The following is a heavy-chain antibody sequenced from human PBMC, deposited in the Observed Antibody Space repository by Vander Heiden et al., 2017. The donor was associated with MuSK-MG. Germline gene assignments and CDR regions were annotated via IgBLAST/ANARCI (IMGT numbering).Heavy chain of an antibody. CDR1: GYTFSSFH. Sequence: QVQLVQSGAEVKKPAASLTVSFKASGYTFSSFHMPWVRQAPGHGLEWMGIIKPNGGSTTYAQKFQGRVTMTTDTSTSTVYMEMSSLTSEDTAVYYCARDQLAYYYYGMDVWGQGTTGTVSS. CDR2: IKPNGGST. CDR3: ARDQLAYYYYGMDV. V-gene: IGHV1-46*01. J-gene: IGHJ6*02.